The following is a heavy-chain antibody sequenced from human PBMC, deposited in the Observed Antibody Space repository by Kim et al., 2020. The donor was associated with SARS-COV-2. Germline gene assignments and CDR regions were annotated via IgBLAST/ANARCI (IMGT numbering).Heavy chain of an antibody. V-gene: IGHV3-74*01. J-gene: IGHJ4*02. Sequence: EDSLKGRFTISRDDAKNTLYLQMNSLRAEDTAVYYCARRQFTSGWYYFDYWGQGTLVTVSS. CDR3: ARRQFTSGWYYFDY. D-gene: IGHD6-19*01.